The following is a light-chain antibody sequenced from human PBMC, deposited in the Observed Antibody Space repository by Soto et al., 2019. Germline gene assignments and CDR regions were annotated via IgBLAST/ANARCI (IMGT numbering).Light chain of an antibody. CDR2: KAS. J-gene: IGKJ1*01. CDR1: QSISNW. V-gene: IGKV1-5*03. Sequence: DIQMTQSPSSLSASVGDRVTITCRVSQSISNWLAWYQQKPGKAPRLLIYKASTLESGVPSRFSGSGSGTEFTLTISSLQPDDFATYYCQQYDTYPSSWTFGQGTKVDIK. CDR3: QQYDTYPSSWT.